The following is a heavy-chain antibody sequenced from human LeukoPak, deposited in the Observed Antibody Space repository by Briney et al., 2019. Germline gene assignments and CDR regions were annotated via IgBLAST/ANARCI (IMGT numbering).Heavy chain of an antibody. Sequence: GASVKVSCKASGYTFTSYGISWVRQAPGQGLEWMGWISAYNGNTNYAQKLQGRVTMTTDTSTSTACMELRSLRSDDTAVYYCARDPSIVGAPLTRDYWGQGTLVTVSS. CDR2: ISAYNGNT. CDR1: GYTFTSYG. D-gene: IGHD1-26*01. CDR3: ARDPSIVGAPLTRDY. V-gene: IGHV1-18*01. J-gene: IGHJ4*02.